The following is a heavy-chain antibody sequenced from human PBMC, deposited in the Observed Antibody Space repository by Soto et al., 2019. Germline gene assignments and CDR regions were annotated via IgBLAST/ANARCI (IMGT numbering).Heavy chain of an antibody. CDR2: ISGSGGST. J-gene: IGHJ4*02. Sequence: GGSLRLSCAASGFTFSSYAMSWVRQAPGKGLEWVSAISGSGGSTYYADSVKGRFTISRDNSKNTLYLQMNSLRADDTAVYYCASLIPTRYNWNPTDYWGQGTLVTVSS. CDR1: GFTFSSYA. D-gene: IGHD1-1*01. CDR3: ASLIPTRYNWNPTDY. V-gene: IGHV3-23*01.